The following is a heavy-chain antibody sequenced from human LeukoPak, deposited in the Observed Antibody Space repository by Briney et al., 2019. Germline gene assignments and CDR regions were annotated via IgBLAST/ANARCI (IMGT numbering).Heavy chain of an antibody. J-gene: IGHJ6*03. CDR1: GGSISGSY. CDR3: ARLVAARRSHYYYYMDV. Sequence: SETLSLTCTVSGGSISGSYWSWIRQPPGKGLEWIGYIYYSGSTNYNPSLKSRVTISVDTSKNQFSLKLSSVTAADTAVYYWARLVAARRSHYYYYMDVWGKGTTVTVSS. CDR2: IYYSGST. V-gene: IGHV4-59*08. D-gene: IGHD6-6*01.